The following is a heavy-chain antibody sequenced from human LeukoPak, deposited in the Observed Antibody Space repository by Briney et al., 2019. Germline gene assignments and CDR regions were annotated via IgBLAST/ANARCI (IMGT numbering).Heavy chain of an antibody. CDR2: ISGSGGSP. V-gene: IGHV3-23*01. Sequence: GGSLRLSCAASGFTFSSYAMRWVRQAPGKGLEWVSAISGSGGSPYYADSVKGRFTISRDNSKNPLYLQMNSLRAEDTAVYYGAKPRRTMVRGVTAYYFDYWGQGTLVTVSS. J-gene: IGHJ4*02. D-gene: IGHD3-10*01. CDR3: AKPRRTMVRGVTAYYFDY. CDR1: GFTFSSYA.